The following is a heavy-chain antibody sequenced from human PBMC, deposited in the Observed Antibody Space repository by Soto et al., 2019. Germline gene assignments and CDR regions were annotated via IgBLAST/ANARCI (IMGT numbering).Heavy chain of an antibody. CDR3: ARDYSNYNWFDP. V-gene: IGHV4-31*03. CDR2: IYYSGST. CDR1: GGSISSGGYY. D-gene: IGHD4-4*01. Sequence: SETLSLTCTVSGGSISSGGYYWSWIRQHPGKGLEWIGYIYYSGSTYYNPSLKSRVTISVDTSKNQFPLKLSSVTAADTAVYYCARDYSNYNWFDPWGQGTLVTVSS. J-gene: IGHJ5*02.